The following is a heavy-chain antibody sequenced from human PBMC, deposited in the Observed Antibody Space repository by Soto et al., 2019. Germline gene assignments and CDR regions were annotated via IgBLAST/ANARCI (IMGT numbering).Heavy chain of an antibody. CDR3: ARLYNWNLIDY. CDR2: ISRSGSTV. Sequence: GGSLRLSCAASGFIFSSYSMNWVRQAPGKGLKWVSYISRSGSTVYYADSVKGRFTISRDNAKKSLYLQMNSLRAEDTAVYYCARLYNWNLIDYWGQGILVTVSS. J-gene: IGHJ4*02. V-gene: IGHV3-48*01. D-gene: IGHD1-20*01. CDR1: GFIFSSYS.